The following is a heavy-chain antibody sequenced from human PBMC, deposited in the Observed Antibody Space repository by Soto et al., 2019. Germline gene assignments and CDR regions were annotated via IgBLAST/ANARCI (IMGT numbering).Heavy chain of an antibody. CDR2: MFYSGST. V-gene: IGHV4-61*01. D-gene: IGHD3-22*01. Sequence: SETLSLTCTVSGGSVSSGNYYWSWIRQPPGKGLEWIGYMFYSGSTNNNPSLKSRVTISVDTSKNQFSLKLSSVTAADTAVYYCARRHNYYDSSGYYYDPSSFDYWGQGTLVTVSS. J-gene: IGHJ4*02. CDR3: ARRHNYYDSSGYYYDPSSFDY. CDR1: GGSVSSGNYY.